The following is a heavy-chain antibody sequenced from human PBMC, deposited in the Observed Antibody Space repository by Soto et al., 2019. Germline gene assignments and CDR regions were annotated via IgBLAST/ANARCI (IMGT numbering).Heavy chain of an antibody. D-gene: IGHD3-10*01. CDR2: INHSGST. CDR3: ARGPVVWVGSGSYGY. CDR1: GGSFSGYY. V-gene: IGHV4-34*01. Sequence: QVQLQQWGAGLLKPSETLSLTCAVYGGSFSGYYWSWIRQPPGKGLEWIGEINHSGSTNYNPSLKSRVTISVDTSKNQFSLKLSSVTAADTAVYYCARGPVVWVGSGSYGYWGQGTLVTVSS. J-gene: IGHJ4*02.